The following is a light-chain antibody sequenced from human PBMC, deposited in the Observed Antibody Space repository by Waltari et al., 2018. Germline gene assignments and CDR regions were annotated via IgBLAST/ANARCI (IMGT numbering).Light chain of an antibody. CDR3: QQRANWPPLT. Sequence: EVVLTQSPTTLSLSPGERATLSCRASQSVSTFLAWYQQKPGQAPRLLIYHASNRAPGIPARFSGSGSGTDFTLTISTVEPEDFAVYYCQQRANWPPLTFGGGTKVEIK. CDR1: QSVSTF. V-gene: IGKV3-11*01. J-gene: IGKJ4*01. CDR2: HAS.